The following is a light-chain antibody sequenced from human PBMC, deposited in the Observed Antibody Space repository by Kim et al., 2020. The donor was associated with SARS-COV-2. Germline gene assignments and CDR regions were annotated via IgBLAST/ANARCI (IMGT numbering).Light chain of an antibody. CDR1: STDIGSYNY. Sequence: QSALTQPTSVSRSPGQSIIISCTGTSTDIGSYNYVSWYQQHPGNAPKLLIYDVSKRPSGVSNRFSASKSGNMAYLTISGLQAEDEADYHCSSYTRGSTWVFGGGTKVTVL. CDR3: SSYTRGSTWV. J-gene: IGLJ3*02. V-gene: IGLV2-14*03. CDR2: DVS.